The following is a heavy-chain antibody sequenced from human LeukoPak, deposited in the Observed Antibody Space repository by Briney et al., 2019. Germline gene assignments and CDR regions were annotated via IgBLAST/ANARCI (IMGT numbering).Heavy chain of an antibody. J-gene: IGHJ4*02. V-gene: IGHV1-46*01. CDR3: ARDYGGDYYFDY. CDR2: INPSGGST. Sequence: ASVKVSCKASGYTFTSYYMHWVRQAPGQGLEWMGIINPSGGSTSYAQKFQGRVTMTRDTSTSTIYMELSSLRSEDTAVYYCARDYGGDYYFDYWGQGTLVTVSS. D-gene: IGHD2-21*02. CDR1: GYTFTSYY.